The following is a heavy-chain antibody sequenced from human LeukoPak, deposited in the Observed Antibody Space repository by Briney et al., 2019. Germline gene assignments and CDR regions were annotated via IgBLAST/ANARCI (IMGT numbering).Heavy chain of an antibody. CDR2: IYYSGST. Sequence: SETLSLTCTVSGGSISSYYWSWLRQPPGQGLEGIGNIYYSGSTNYNPSLKSRVTISVDTSKNQFSLKLSSVTAADTAVYYCAREGDYGDYALSGAFDIWGQGTIVTVSS. CDR1: GGSISSYY. J-gene: IGHJ3*02. D-gene: IGHD4-17*01. V-gene: IGHV4-59*01. CDR3: AREGDYGDYALSGAFDI.